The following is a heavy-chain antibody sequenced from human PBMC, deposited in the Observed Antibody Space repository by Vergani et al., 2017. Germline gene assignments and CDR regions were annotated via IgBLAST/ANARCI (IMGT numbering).Heavy chain of an antibody. CDR1: GFTFSSYG. Sequence: QVQLVESGGGVVQPGRSLRLSCAASGFTFSSYGMHWVRQAPGKGLEWVAVISYDGSNKYYADSVKGRFTISRDNSKNTLYLQMNSLRDEDTAVYYCAREVTIFGVVINNXFDYWGQGTLVTVSS. CDR3: AREVTIFGVVINNXFDY. J-gene: IGHJ4*02. D-gene: IGHD3-3*01. CDR2: ISYDGSNK. V-gene: IGHV3-30*03.